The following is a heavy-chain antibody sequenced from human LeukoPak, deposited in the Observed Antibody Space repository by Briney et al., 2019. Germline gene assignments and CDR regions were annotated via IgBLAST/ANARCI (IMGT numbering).Heavy chain of an antibody. CDR3: ARSNLGYCSSTSCYTFDY. J-gene: IGHJ4*02. Sequence: SETLSLTCTVSGGSISSYYWSWIRQPPGKRLEWIGYIYYSGSTNYNPSLKSRVTISVGTSKNQFSLKLSSVTAADTAVYYCARSNLGYCSSTSCYTFDYWGQGTLVTVSS. V-gene: IGHV4-59*01. CDR2: IYYSGST. CDR1: GGSISSYY. D-gene: IGHD2-2*02.